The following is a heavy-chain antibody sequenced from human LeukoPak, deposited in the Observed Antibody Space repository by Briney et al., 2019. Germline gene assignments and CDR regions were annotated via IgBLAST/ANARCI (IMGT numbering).Heavy chain of an antibody. CDR3: ARDTNLRDSFDI. CDR2: IYTSGST. CDR1: GGSISSGSYY. Sequence: PSQTLSLTCTVSGGSISSGSYYWSWIRQPAGKGLEWIGRIYTSGSTNYNPSLKSRVSMSVDTSKNQFSLKVTSVTAADTAVYYCARDTNLRDSFDIWGQGTMVTVSS. D-gene: IGHD2-8*01. V-gene: IGHV4-61*02. J-gene: IGHJ3*02.